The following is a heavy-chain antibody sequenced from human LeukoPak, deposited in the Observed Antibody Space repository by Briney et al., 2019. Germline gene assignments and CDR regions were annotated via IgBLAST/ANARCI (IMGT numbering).Heavy chain of an antibody. CDR1: SGSISTSNYY. V-gene: IGHV4-39*07. CDR2: IFYSGST. CDR3: ARDPARSGYNWFDP. Sequence: SETLSLTCTVSSGSISTSNYYWGWVRQPPGKALEWIGNIFYSGSTNYNPSLKSRVTISVDTSKNQFSLRLNSVTAADTAVYYCARDPARSGYNWFDPWGQGTLVTVSS. J-gene: IGHJ5*02. D-gene: IGHD3-22*01.